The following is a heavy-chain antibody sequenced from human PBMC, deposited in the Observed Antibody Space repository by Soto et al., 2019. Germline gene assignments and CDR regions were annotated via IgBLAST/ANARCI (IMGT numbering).Heavy chain of an antibody. CDR3: AKETLGYCSSGSCRIDY. D-gene: IGHD2-15*01. J-gene: IGHJ4*02. CDR1: GFTFSSYA. Sequence: PGGSLRLSCAASGFTFSSYAMHWVRQTPGKGLEWVAVISYDGSNKYYADSVKGRFTISRDNSKNTLYLQMNSLRAEDTAVYYCAKETLGYCSSGSCRIDYWGQGTLVTVSS. CDR2: ISYDGSNK. V-gene: IGHV3-30-3*01.